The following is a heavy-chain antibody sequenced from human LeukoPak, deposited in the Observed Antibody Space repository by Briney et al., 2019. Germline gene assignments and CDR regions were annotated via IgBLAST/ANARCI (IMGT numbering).Heavy chain of an antibody. V-gene: IGHV1-2*02. J-gene: IGHJ4*02. CDR1: GYTFTGYY. D-gene: IGHD5-18*01. Sequence: ASVKVSCKASGYTFTGYYMHWVRQAPGQGLEWMGWINPNSGGTNYAQKFQGRVTMTRYTSISTAYMELRRLRSDDTAVYYCAREDGYSYVTELLDYWGQGTLVTVSS. CDR3: AREDGYSYVTELLDY. CDR2: INPNSGGT.